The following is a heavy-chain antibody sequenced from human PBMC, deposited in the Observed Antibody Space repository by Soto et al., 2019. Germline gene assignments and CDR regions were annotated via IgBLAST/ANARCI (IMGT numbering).Heavy chain of an antibody. CDR1: GASFTSNNW. V-gene: IGHV4-4*02. Sequence: SETLSLTCAVSGASFTSNNWWTLVRQPPGQGLEWVGEIYRTGSTNYNPFLKSRVTISLDKSENQFSLKVTSLTAADTAVYYCASRDPGTSVDYWGQGTLVTVSS. CDR2: IYRTGST. CDR3: ASRDPGTSVDY. J-gene: IGHJ4*02. D-gene: IGHD1-7*01.